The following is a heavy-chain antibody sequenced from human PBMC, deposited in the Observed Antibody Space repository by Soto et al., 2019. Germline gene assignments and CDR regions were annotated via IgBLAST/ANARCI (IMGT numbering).Heavy chain of an antibody. CDR3: ARGIGRDFDL. Sequence: SETLSLTCAISGDSIGNFYWSWIRQPAGKGLESLGRLSASGRTNYSPCLQSRVTMSLDRSKNRFSLRLSYVSAAATAVYFCARGIGRDFDLWGRGNLVTVSS. V-gene: IGHV4-4*07. CDR1: GDSIGNFY. J-gene: IGHJ2*01. CDR2: LSASGRT.